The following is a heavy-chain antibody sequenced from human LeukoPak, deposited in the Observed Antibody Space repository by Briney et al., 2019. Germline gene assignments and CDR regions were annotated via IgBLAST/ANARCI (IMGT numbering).Heavy chain of an antibody. D-gene: IGHD1-26*01. CDR2: IYYSGSN. CDR1: GGSISSYY. Sequence: PAETLSLTCTVSGGSISSYYWSWIRQPPGKGLEWIGYIYYSGSNNYNPYLKSRVSISVDTSKNQFSLKLSSVTAADTAVYYCARAQVEWELPYNWFDPWGQGTLVTVSS. J-gene: IGHJ5*02. CDR3: ARAQVEWELPYNWFDP. V-gene: IGHV4-59*01.